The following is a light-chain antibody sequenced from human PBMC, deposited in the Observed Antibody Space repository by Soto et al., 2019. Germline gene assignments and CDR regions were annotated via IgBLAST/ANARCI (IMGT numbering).Light chain of an antibody. J-gene: IGKJ4*01. CDR2: GAS. Sequence: ETVMTQSPATLSVSPGERATLSCRASQSVSSNLAWYQQKPGQAPRLLIYGASTRAAGVPARFSGSGSGTEFTLTISSLQSEDFAVYYCQQHNNWSPLTFGGGTKVEIK. V-gene: IGKV3-15*01. CDR1: QSVSSN. CDR3: QQHNNWSPLT.